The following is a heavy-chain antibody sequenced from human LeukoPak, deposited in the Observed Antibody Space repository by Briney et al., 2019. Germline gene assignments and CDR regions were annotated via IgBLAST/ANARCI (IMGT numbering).Heavy chain of an antibody. CDR2: IYYSGST. CDR1: GGSLSSYY. D-gene: IGHD6-13*01. V-gene: IGHV4-59*01. CDR3: ARAYSSSWSTTFDY. Sequence: PSETLSLTCSVSGGSLSSYYWSWIRQPPGKGLEWIGFIYYSGSTNYNPSLKSRATISVDTSKNQSSLKLSSVTAADTAVYYCARAYSSSWSTTFDYWGQGTLVTVSS. J-gene: IGHJ4*02.